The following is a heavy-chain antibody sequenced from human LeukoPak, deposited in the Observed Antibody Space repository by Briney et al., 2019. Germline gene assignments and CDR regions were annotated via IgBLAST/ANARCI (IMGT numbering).Heavy chain of an antibody. J-gene: IGHJ4*02. Sequence: PGPSLRPSCAASGLTFSSNSMNWVRQPPGKGLEWVSSISSSSSYIYYADSVKGRFTISRDNAKNSLYLQMNSLRAEDTAVYYCARDRHHRFGELFPWGQGTLVTVSS. CDR1: GLTFSSNS. V-gene: IGHV3-21*01. CDR3: ARDRHHRFGELFP. CDR2: ISSSSSYI. D-gene: IGHD3-10*01.